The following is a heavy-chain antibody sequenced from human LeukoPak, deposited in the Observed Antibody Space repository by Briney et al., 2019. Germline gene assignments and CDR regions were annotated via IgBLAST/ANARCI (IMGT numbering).Heavy chain of an antibody. CDR2: IRSDGSLK. CDR3: ARRFRD. J-gene: IGHJ4*02. CDR1: GLTFSGFE. Sequence: GGSLRLSCVGSGLTFSGFEMNWVRQASGKGLEWVSYIRSDGSLKTYADSVKGRFTISRDNAKNSLFLQMNSLRVEDTAIYYCARRFRDWGQGMLVTVS. V-gene: IGHV3-48*03. D-gene: IGHD5-24*01.